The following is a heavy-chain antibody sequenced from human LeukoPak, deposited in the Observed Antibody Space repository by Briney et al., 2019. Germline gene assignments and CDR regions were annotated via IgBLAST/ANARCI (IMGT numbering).Heavy chain of an antibody. CDR1: GFTFDDYA. CDR3: AKEGYGDYDLDY. Sequence: PGGSLRLSCAASGFTFDDYAMHWVRHAPGKGLEWVSGISWNSGSIGYADSVKGRFTISRDNAKNSLYLQMNSLRAEDTALYYCAKEGYGDYDLDYWGQGTLVTVSS. J-gene: IGHJ4*02. V-gene: IGHV3-9*01. D-gene: IGHD4-17*01. CDR2: ISWNSGSI.